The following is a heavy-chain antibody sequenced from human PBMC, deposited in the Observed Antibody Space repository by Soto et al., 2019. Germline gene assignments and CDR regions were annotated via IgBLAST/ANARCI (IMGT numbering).Heavy chain of an antibody. CDR2: IIPIFGTA. CDR3: ARRKGQHVPAVNWFDP. V-gene: IGHV1-69*06. D-gene: IGHD6-6*01. J-gene: IGHJ5*02. CDR1: GGTFSSYA. Sequence: QVQLVQSGAEVKKPGSSVKVSCKASGGTFSSYAISWVRQAPGQGLDWMGGIIPIFGTANYAQKFQGIVTITAAKSTSTAYMELRSLRSEDTDVYYCARRKGQHVPAVNWFDPWGQGTLVNVSS.